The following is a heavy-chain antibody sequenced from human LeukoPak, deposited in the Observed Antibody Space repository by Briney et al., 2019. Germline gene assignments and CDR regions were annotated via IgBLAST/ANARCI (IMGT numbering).Heavy chain of an antibody. V-gene: IGHV3-23*01. D-gene: IGHD6-13*01. CDR2: ISVSGTYT. Sequence: PGGSLRLSCAASGFTFSSYAMSWVRQAPGKGLEWVSSISVSGTYTYYADSVKGRFTISRDNSKNTLYLQMNSLRAKDTAVYYCARDVAAAGNDNWFDPWGQGTLVTVSS. J-gene: IGHJ5*02. CDR1: GFTFSSYA. CDR3: ARDVAAAGNDNWFDP.